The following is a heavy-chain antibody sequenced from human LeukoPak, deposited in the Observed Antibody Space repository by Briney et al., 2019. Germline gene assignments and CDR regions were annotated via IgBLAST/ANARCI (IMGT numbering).Heavy chain of an antibody. CDR3: ARAAYSSSWYKGNWFDP. D-gene: IGHD6-13*01. CDR1: GFTFSSYS. Sequence: PGGFLRLSCAASGFTFSSYSMNWVRQAPGKGLEWVSSISSSSSYIYYADSVKGRFTISRDNAKNSLYLQMNSLRAEDTAVYYCARAAYSSSWYKGNWFDPWGQGTLVTVSS. CDR2: ISSSSSYI. V-gene: IGHV3-21*01. J-gene: IGHJ5*02.